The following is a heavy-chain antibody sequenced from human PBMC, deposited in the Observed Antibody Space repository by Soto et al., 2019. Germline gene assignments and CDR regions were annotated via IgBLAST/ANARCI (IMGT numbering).Heavy chain of an antibody. Sequence: PSETLSLTCAVYGGSCSGYYWSWIRQPPGKGLEWIGEINHSGSTNYKPSLKSRVTISVDTSKNQFSLKLSSVTAADTAVYYCARETQKGYCSSTSCRRPNLPPAGFDPSGQGTLVTVSS. CDR1: GGSCSGYY. CDR3: ARETQKGYCSSTSCRRPNLPPAGFDP. D-gene: IGHD2-2*01. CDR2: INHSGST. J-gene: IGHJ5*02. V-gene: IGHV4-34*01.